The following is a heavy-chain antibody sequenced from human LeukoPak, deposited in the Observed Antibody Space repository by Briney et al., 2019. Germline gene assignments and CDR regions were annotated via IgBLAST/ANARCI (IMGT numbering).Heavy chain of an antibody. CDR2: IYYSGST. V-gene: IGHV4-59*01. D-gene: IGHD3-16*01. Sequence: PSETLSLTCTVSGCSISSYYWSWIRQPPGKGLEWIGYIYYSGSTNYNPSLTSRVTISVATSKNQFSLKLSSVTAADTAVYYCARSLGNWFDPWGQGTLVTVSS. J-gene: IGHJ5*02. CDR3: ARSLGNWFDP. CDR1: GCSISSYY.